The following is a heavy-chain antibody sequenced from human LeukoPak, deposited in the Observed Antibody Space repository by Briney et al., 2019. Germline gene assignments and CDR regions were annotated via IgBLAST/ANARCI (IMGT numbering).Heavy chain of an antibody. Sequence: SETLSPTCTVSGGSISSYYWGWIRQPPGKGLEWIGSIYHSGRTFYNPSLKSRVTISVDTSKNQFSLKLTSVTAADTAVYYCARAFRYCSSTSCYYYYMDVWGKGTTVTISS. CDR3: ARAFRYCSSTSCYYYYMDV. J-gene: IGHJ6*03. D-gene: IGHD2-2*01. V-gene: IGHV4-38-2*02. CDR2: IYHSGRT. CDR1: GGSISSYY.